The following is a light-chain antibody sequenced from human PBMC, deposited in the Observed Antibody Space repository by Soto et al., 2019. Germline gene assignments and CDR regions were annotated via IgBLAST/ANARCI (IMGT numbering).Light chain of an antibody. Sequence: QSVLTQPPSASGTPGQRVTISCSGGSSNIESNYVYWYQQLPGTAPKLLIYRNNLRPSGVPDRFSGSKSGTSASLAISGLRHEDEADYYCAAWDDSLSVVVFGGGTKVTVL. CDR3: AAWDDSLSVVV. V-gene: IGLV1-47*01. CDR2: RNN. CDR1: SSNIESNY. J-gene: IGLJ2*01.